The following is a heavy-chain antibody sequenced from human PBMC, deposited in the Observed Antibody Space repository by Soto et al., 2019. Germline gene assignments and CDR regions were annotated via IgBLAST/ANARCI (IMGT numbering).Heavy chain of an antibody. Sequence: EVQLVESGGGLVQPGGSLRLSCAASGFTFSSYWMSWVRQAPGKGLEWVANIKQDGGEKNYVDSVKGRFTISRDNAKKSLYLQMNSLRAEDTPVYYCGRDLRDWDSGSYSYDYWGQGTLVTVSS. CDR3: GRDLRDWDSGSYSYDY. CDR2: IKQDGGEK. J-gene: IGHJ4*02. D-gene: IGHD1-26*01. CDR1: GFTFSSYW. V-gene: IGHV3-7*04.